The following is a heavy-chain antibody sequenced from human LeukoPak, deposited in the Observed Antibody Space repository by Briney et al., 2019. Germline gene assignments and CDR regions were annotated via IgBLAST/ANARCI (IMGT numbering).Heavy chain of an antibody. CDR2: ISHSGST. D-gene: IGHD1-26*01. V-gene: IGHV4-34*01. CDR1: GGSFSSYY. CDR3: ARDRESYSDY. Sequence: PSETLSLTCGVSGGSFSSYYWNWIRQTPGKGLEWIGEISHSGSTTNNPFLESRVTISVDTSKNQFSLKLSSVTAADTAVYYCARDRESYSDYWGQGTLVTVSS. J-gene: IGHJ4*02.